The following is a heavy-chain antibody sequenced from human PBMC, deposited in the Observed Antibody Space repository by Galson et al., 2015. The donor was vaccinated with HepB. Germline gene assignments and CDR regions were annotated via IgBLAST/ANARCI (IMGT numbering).Heavy chain of an antibody. CDR1: GYTFTTNG. V-gene: IGHV1-18*04. J-gene: IGHJ2*01. CDR2: ISANSGNT. Sequence: SVKVSCKASGYTFTTNGISWVRQAPGQGLEWMGWISANSGNTKYAQNLQGRVTLTRDTSTSTAYLELRSLRSDDTAAYYCARGQQWLVRGWYFDLWGRGTLVTVSS. D-gene: IGHD6-19*01. CDR3: ARGQQWLVRGWYFDL.